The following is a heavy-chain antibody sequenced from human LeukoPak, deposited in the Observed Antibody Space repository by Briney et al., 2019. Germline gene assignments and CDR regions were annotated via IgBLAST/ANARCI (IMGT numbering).Heavy chain of an antibody. CDR3: ARGSRYYDSSGYPHVSRVYNWFDP. Sequence: SETLSLTCAVYGGSFSGYYWSWIRQPPGKGLEWIGEINHSGSTNYNPSLKSRVTISVDTSKNQFSLKLSSVTAADTAVYYCARGSRYYDSSGYPHVSRVYNWFDPWGQGTLVTVSS. CDR2: INHSGST. J-gene: IGHJ5*02. V-gene: IGHV4-34*01. D-gene: IGHD3-22*01. CDR1: GGSFSGYY.